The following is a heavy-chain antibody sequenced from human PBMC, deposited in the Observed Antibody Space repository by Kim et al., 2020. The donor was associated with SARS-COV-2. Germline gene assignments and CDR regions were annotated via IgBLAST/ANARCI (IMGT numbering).Heavy chain of an antibody. V-gene: IGHV3-30*01. D-gene: IGHD6-6*01. Sequence: ADSVRGQFTRSRDNSTNTLYLQMNSLRAEDTAVYYCARSIAGSYYYGMDVWGQGTTVTVSS. J-gene: IGHJ6*02. CDR3: ARSIAGSYYYGMDV.